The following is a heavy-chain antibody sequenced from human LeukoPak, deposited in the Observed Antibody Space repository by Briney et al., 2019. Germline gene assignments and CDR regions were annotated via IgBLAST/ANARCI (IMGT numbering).Heavy chain of an antibody. CDR1: GFTFSSYE. V-gene: IGHV3-48*03. CDR2: ISSSGITI. CDR3: AKGGYSNGRYYYNYMDV. J-gene: IGHJ6*03. Sequence: GGTLRLSCAASGFTFSSYEMNWVRQAPGKGLEWVSYISSSGITIYYADSVKGRFTISRDNAKNSLYLQMKSLRAEDTAVYYCAKGGYSNGRYYYNYMDVWGEGTTVTVSS. D-gene: IGHD5-18*01.